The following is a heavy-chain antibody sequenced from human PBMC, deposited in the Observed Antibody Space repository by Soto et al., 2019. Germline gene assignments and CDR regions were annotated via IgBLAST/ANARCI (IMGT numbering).Heavy chain of an antibody. V-gene: IGHV3-23*01. Sequence: EVQLLDSGGGLVQPGGSLRLSCEASGFTFSNYAMNWVRQAPGKGLEWVSGISGGGDHTYYADSVKGRFTISRDNSKNTVFLQMNSLRAEDTAVYYCAKERLARGFDYWGQGTLVTVSS. CDR3: AKERLARGFDY. CDR1: GFTFSNYA. CDR2: ISGGGDHT. J-gene: IGHJ4*02.